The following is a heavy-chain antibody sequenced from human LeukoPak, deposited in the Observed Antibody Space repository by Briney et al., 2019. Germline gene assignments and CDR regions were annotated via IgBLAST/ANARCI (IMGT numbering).Heavy chain of an antibody. V-gene: IGHV4-59*08. CDR1: GGSISTYY. J-gene: IGHJ4*02. CDR3: ATMSIAAGNDY. D-gene: IGHD6-6*01. Sequence: SETLSLTCTVSGGSISTYYWSWIRQPPGKGLEWIGYIYNSGSTNYNPSLKSRVTISVDTSKNQFSLKLSSVTAADTAVYYCATMSIAAGNDYWGQGTLVTVSS. CDR2: IYNSGST.